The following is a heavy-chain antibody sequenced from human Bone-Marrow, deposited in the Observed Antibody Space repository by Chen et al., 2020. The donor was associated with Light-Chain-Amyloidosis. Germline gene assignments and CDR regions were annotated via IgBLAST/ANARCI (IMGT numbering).Heavy chain of an antibody. V-gene: IGHV5-51*01. CDR3: ARRRDGYNFDY. D-gene: IGHD5-12*01. J-gene: IGHJ4*02. Sequence: EQSGPEVKKPGESLKISCKGSGYTFPNYWIGWVRQMPGKGLEWMGVIYPDDSDARYSPSFEGQATISADKSITTAYLQWRSLKASDTAMYYCARRRDGYNFDYWGQGTLVTVSS. CDR2: IYPDDSDA. CDR1: GYTFPNYW.